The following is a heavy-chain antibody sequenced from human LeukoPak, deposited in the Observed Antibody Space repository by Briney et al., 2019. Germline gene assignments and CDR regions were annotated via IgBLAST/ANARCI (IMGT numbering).Heavy chain of an antibody. J-gene: IGHJ6*02. Sequence: PGGSLRLSCTASGFTFRNYGMHWFRQAPGKGLEWVAVTSYNGSKKYYVDPVKGRFTVSRDNSKNTLYVQMNSLRPEDTAVYYCARAPGDSFDFETPKDYYYYGVDVWGQGTAVIVSS. V-gene: IGHV3-30*03. CDR3: ARAPGDSFDFETPKDYYYYGVDV. CDR2: TSYNGSKK. D-gene: IGHD3-3*01. CDR1: GFTFRNYG.